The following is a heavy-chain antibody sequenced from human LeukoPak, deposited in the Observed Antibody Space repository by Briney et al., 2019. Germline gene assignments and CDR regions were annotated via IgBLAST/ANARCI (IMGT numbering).Heavy chain of an antibody. CDR1: GYTFTSYG. J-gene: IGHJ4*02. D-gene: IGHD3-22*01. CDR3: ARENYDSSGYLDY. V-gene: IGHV3-48*04. Sequence: ASVKVSCKASGYTFTSYGISWVRQAPGKGLEWVSYISSSGSTIYYADSVKGRFTISRDNAKNSLYLQMNSLRAEDTAVYYCARENYDSSGYLDYWGQGTLVTVSS. CDR2: ISSSGSTI.